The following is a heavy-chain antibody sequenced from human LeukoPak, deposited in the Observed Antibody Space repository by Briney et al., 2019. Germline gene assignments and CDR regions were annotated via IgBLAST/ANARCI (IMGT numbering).Heavy chain of an antibody. V-gene: IGHV3-74*01. CDR1: GFTFSSYW. D-gene: IGHD2-2*01. CDR3: ARDGRYCSSTSCTNEYFQH. J-gene: IGHJ1*01. CDR2: INSDGSIT. Sequence: GGSLRLSCAASGFTFSSYWMHWVRQAPGKGLVWVSRINSDGSITSYADSVKGRFTISRDNAKNTLYLQMNSLRAEDTAVYYCARDGRYCSSTSCTNEYFQHWGQGTLVTVSS.